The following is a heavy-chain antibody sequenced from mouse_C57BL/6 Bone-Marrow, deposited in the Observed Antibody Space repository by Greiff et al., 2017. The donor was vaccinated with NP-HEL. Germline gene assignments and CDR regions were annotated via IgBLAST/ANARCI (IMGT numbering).Heavy chain of an antibody. J-gene: IGHJ4*01. Sequence: VQLQQSGAELVRPGASVKLSCTVSGFNIKDDYMHWVKQRPEQGLEWIGWIDPENGDTEYASKFQGKATITADTSSNTAYLQLSSLTSEDTAVYYGTTGGSSPYAMDNWGQGTSVTVSS. CDR3: TTGGSSPYAMDN. CDR2: IDPENGDT. D-gene: IGHD1-1*01. V-gene: IGHV14-4*01. CDR1: GFNIKDDY.